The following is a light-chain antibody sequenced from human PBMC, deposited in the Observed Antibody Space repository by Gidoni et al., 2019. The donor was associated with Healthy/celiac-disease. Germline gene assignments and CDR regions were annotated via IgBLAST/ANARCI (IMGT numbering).Light chain of an antibody. J-gene: IGKJ2*01. CDR1: QSISSY. V-gene: IGKV1-39*01. Sequence: DIQMTQSPSPLSASVGDRVTITCRASQSISSYLNWYQQKPGKAPKLLIYAASSLQSGVPSRFSGSGSGTDFTLTISSLQPEDFATYYCQQSYSTLRSFGQXTKLEIK. CDR2: AAS. CDR3: QQSYSTLRS.